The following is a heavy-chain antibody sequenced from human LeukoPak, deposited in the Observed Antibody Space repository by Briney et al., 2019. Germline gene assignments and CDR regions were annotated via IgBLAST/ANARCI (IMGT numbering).Heavy chain of an antibody. CDR3: ARGTGNARRSGYPQGFDP. Sequence: PSETLSLTCAVYGGSFSGYYWSWIRQPPGQGLEWIGEINHSGSTNYNPSLKSRVTISVDTSKNQFSLKLSSVTAADTAVYYCARGTGNARRSGYPQGFDPWGQGTLVTVSS. D-gene: IGHD3-3*01. J-gene: IGHJ5*02. V-gene: IGHV4-34*01. CDR2: INHSGST. CDR1: GGSFSGYY.